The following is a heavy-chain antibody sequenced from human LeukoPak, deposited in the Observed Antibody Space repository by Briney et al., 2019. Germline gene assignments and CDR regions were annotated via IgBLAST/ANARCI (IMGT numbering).Heavy chain of an antibody. V-gene: IGHV1-69*13. Sequence: SVKVSCKASGGTFSSYAISGVRQAPGQGLEWMGGIIPIFGTANYAQKFQGRVTITADESTSTAYMELSSLRSEDTAVYYCARDLDLTGYYGYWGQGTLVTVSS. CDR1: GGTFSSYA. CDR2: IIPIFGTA. D-gene: IGHD3-9*01. J-gene: IGHJ4*02. CDR3: ARDLDLTGYYGY.